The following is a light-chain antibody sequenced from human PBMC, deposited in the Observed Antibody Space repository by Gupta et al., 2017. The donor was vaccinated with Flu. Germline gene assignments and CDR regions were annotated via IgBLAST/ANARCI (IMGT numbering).Light chain of an antibody. J-gene: IGLJ1*01. V-gene: IGLV2-14*03. CDR1: GGDIGGYNF. Sequence: QSALTQPASVSGSPGQLINISCTGTGGDIGGYNFVSWYQQHPGKAPRLLISDVTSRPSGVSNRFSGSKSGTTAFLTISGLQADDGADYYCSSYSTAGALNYVFGSGTRVTVL. CDR3: SSYSTAGALNYV. CDR2: DVT.